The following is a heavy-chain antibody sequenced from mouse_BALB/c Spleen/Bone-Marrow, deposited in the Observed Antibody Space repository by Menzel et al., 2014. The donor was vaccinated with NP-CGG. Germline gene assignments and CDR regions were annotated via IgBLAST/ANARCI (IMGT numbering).Heavy chain of an antibody. CDR2: IDPSDSYT. V-gene: IGHV1-69*02. D-gene: IGHD3-1*01. J-gene: IGHJ3*01. Sequence: QVQLQQPGAEFVKPGASVKLSCKASGYTFTSYWMHWVKQRPGQGLEWIGEIDPSDSYTNYNQKFKGKATLTVDKSSSTAYMQLSSLTSEDSAVYCCARRELGPRWFTYWGQGTLVTVSA. CDR3: ARRELGPRWFTY. CDR1: GYTFTSYW.